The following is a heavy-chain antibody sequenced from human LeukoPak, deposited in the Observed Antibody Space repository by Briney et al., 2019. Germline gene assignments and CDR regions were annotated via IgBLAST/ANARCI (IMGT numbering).Heavy chain of an antibody. D-gene: IGHD3-10*01. J-gene: IGHJ6*02. Sequence: PGGSLRVSCAASGFTFSSYWMSWVRQAPGKGLEWVANIKQDGSKKYYVDSVKGRFTISRDNAKNSLYLQMNSLRAEDTAVYYCARDSEVTLVRGVFDVWGQGTKVTVSS. CDR2: IKQDGSKK. V-gene: IGHV3-7*04. CDR1: GFTFSSYW. CDR3: ARDSEVTLVRGVFDV.